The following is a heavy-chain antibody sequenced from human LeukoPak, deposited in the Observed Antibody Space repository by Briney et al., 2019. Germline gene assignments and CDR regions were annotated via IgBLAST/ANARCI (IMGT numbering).Heavy chain of an antibody. V-gene: IGHV3-23*01. Sequence: GGSLRLSCAASGFTFASYAMSWVRQVPGKGLEWVSGIGGSDGRTYYADSVKGRFTISRDNSKNTLYLQMNSLRAEDTAVYYCAKDGNTFGGVIVPPPPDYWGQGTLVTVSS. J-gene: IGHJ4*02. CDR3: AKDGNTFGGVIVPPPPDY. CDR1: GFTFASYA. CDR2: IGGSDGRT. D-gene: IGHD3-16*02.